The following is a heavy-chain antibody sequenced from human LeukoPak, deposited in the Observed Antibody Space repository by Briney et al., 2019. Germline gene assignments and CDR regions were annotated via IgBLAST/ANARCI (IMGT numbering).Heavy chain of an antibody. D-gene: IGHD4-17*01. CDR3: ARTGDYGDYGY. CDR1: GGSFSGYY. CDR2: INDSGTA. J-gene: IGHJ4*02. V-gene: IGHV4-34*01. Sequence: SETLSLTCAVYGGSFSGYYWSWIRQSPGKGLEWIGEINDSGTANYNPSLKSRVTMSVDTSKNQFSLKLSSVTAADTAVYYCARTGDYGDYGYWGQGTLVTVSS.